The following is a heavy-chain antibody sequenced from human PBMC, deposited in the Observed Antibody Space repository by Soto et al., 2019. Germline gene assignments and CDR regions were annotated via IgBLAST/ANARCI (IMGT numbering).Heavy chain of an antibody. CDR1: GGSISSSNW. J-gene: IGHJ4*02. Sequence: SETLSLTCAVSGGSISSSNWWSWVRQPPGKGLEWIGEIYHSGSTNYNPSLKSRVTISVDKSKNQFSLKLSSVTAADTAVYYCARDEIRDGYRQPVGYWGQGTLVTVSS. CDR2: IYHSGST. D-gene: IGHD5-12*01. V-gene: IGHV4-4*02. CDR3: ARDEIRDGYRQPVGY.